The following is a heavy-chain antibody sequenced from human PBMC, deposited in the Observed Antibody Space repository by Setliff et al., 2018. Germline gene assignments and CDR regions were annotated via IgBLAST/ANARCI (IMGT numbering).Heavy chain of an antibody. Sequence: GGSLRLSCAASGFTVDSNYMSWVRQAPGKGLEWVSVIYSGGTTYYADSVKGRFTISRDNAKNSLYLQMNSLRAEDTAVYYCAREGSMIVEYYYYYGMDVWGQGTTVTVSS. D-gene: IGHD3-22*01. CDR1: GFTVDSNY. CDR2: IYSGGTT. CDR3: AREGSMIVEYYYYYGMDV. V-gene: IGHV3-66*01. J-gene: IGHJ6*02.